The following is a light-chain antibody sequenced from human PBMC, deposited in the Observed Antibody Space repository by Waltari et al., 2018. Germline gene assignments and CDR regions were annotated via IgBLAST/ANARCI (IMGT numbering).Light chain of an antibody. CDR1: QTISSW. Sequence: DIQMNQSPSTLSASVGDRVTTTCRASQTISSWLAWYQQKPGKAPKLLIYKASTLESGVPSRFSGSGSGTEFTLTISSLQPDDFATYYCQQYNSYSITFGQGTRLEIK. J-gene: IGKJ5*01. V-gene: IGKV1-5*03. CDR2: KAS. CDR3: QQYNSYSIT.